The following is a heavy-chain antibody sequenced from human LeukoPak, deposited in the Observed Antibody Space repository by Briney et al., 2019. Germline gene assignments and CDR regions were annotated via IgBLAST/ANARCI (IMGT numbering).Heavy chain of an antibody. Sequence: GGSLRLSCAASGFTFSSYAMSWVRQAPGKGLEWVSGISGSGGNTYYTDSVKGRFTISRDNSKNTLYLQMNSLRAEDTAVYYCAKSYSASFDWGQGTLATVSS. D-gene: IGHD1-26*01. CDR3: AKSYSASFD. CDR1: GFTFSSYA. V-gene: IGHV3-23*01. J-gene: IGHJ4*02. CDR2: ISGSGGNT.